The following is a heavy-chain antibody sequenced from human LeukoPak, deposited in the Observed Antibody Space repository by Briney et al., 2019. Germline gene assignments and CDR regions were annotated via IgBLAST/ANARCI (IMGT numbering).Heavy chain of an antibody. D-gene: IGHD3-16*02. V-gene: IGHV1-69*05. CDR2: IIPIFGTA. CDR1: GGTFSSYA. Sequence: SVKVSCKASGGTFSSYAISWVRQAPGQGLEWMGGIIPIFGTANYAQKFQGRVTITTDESTSTAYMELSSPRSEDTAVYYCAREPRSTSIGPLFDYWGQGTLVTVSS. J-gene: IGHJ4*02. CDR3: AREPRSTSIGPLFDY.